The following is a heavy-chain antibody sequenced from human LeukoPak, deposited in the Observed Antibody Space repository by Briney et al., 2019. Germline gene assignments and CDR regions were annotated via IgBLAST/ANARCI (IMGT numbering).Heavy chain of an antibody. Sequence: GGSLRLSCSASGFMYSAYSMYWVRQAQGKGLEWVSGVSRLGTFYSDSVKGRFTISRDNSRNTLFLQMNSLTVDDTAVYYCAKGLEVESRLDSWGQGTLVTVSS. V-gene: IGHV3-69-1*01. D-gene: IGHD1-1*01. CDR1: GFMYSAYS. J-gene: IGHJ4*02. CDR2: VSRLGTF. CDR3: AKGLEVESRLDS.